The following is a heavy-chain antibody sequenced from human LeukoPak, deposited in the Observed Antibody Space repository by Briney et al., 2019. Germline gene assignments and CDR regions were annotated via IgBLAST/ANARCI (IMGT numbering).Heavy chain of an antibody. J-gene: IGHJ6*03. Sequence: GGSLRLSCAASGFTFSSYWMSWVRQAPGKGLEWVANIKQDGSEKYYVDSVKGRFTISRDNAKNSLYLQMNSLRAEDTAVYYCAKDVAARPHYYYYMDVWGKGTTVTVSS. CDR3: AKDVAARPHYYYYMDV. V-gene: IGHV3-7*01. CDR1: GFTFSSYW. D-gene: IGHD6-6*01. CDR2: IKQDGSEK.